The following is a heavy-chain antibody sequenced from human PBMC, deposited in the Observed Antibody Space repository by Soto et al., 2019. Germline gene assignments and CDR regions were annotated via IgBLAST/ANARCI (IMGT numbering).Heavy chain of an antibody. V-gene: IGHV5-10-1*01. J-gene: IGHJ4*02. D-gene: IGHD3-22*01. CDR3: ARSPYYYDSSGYYPVDY. Sequence: GESLKISCKGSGYSFTSYWISWVRQMPGKGLEWMGRIDPSDSYTNYSPSFQGHVTISADKSISTAYLQWSSLKASDTAMYYCARSPYYYDSSGYYPVDYWGQGTLVTVSS. CDR2: IDPSDSYT. CDR1: GYSFTSYW.